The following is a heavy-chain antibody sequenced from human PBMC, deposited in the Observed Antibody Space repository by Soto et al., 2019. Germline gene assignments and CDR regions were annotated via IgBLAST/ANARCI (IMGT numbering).Heavy chain of an antibody. V-gene: IGHV1-2*04. J-gene: IGHJ1*01. Sequence: ASVKVSCKASGYTFTGYYMHWVRQAPGQGLEWMGRINPNSGGTNYAQKFQGWVTMTRDTSISTAYMELSRLRSDDTAVYSCPRQHIVVGLDATSKAEYFQHWCQGKLVNVS. CDR2: INPNSGGT. CDR1: GYTFTGYY. CDR3: PRQHIVVGLDATSKAEYFQH. D-gene: IGHD2-2*01.